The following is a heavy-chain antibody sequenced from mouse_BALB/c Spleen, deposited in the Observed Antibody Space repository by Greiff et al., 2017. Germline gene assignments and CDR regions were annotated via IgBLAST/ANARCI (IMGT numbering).Heavy chain of an antibody. CDR3: AREEAYYGNYWYFDV. CDR2: ISNGGGST. CDR1: GFTFSSYT. Sequence: VQLMESGGGLVQPGGSLKLSCAASGFTFSSYTMSWVRQTPEKRLEWVAYISNGGGSTYYADTVKGRFTISRDNAKNTLYLQMSSLKSEDTAMYYCAREEAYYGNYWYFDVWGAGTTVTVSS. J-gene: IGHJ1*01. V-gene: IGHV5-12-2*01. D-gene: IGHD2-10*01.